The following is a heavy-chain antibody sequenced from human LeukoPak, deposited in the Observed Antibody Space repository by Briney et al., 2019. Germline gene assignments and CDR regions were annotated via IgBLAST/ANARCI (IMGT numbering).Heavy chain of an antibody. D-gene: IGHD3-9*01. J-gene: IGHJ4*02. CDR2: IYYSGNT. CDR1: GGSISSSSYY. CDR3: ARDTFGLTGYYKADY. V-gene: IGHV4-39*07. Sequence: SETLSLTCTVSGGSISSSSYYWGWIRQPPGKGLEWIGSIYYSGNTYYNSSLKSRVTISVDTSKNQFSLKLSSVTAADTAVYYCARDTFGLTGYYKADYWGQGTLVTVSS.